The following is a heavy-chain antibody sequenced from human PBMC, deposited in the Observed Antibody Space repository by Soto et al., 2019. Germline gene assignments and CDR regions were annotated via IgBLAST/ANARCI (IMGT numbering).Heavy chain of an antibody. CDR2: ISAYYGNT. Sequence: QVQLVQSGAEVKKPGASVKVSCKAPGYSLTTFGTNWVRQAPGQGLERMGWISAYYGNTNYAHKVQGRVTMTTDTSTSTAYMELRSLRSDDTAVYYCARSGLKYSDSKGKRLDAFDVWGQGTMVTVSS. D-gene: IGHD4-4*01. CDR3: ARSGLKYSDSKGKRLDAFDV. V-gene: IGHV1-18*01. CDR1: GYSLTTFG. J-gene: IGHJ3*01.